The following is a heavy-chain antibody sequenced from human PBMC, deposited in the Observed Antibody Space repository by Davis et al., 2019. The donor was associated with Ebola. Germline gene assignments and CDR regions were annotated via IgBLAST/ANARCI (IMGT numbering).Heavy chain of an antibody. D-gene: IGHD6-19*01. CDR2: IYYSGST. CDR1: GFTVSSNY. CDR3: ARRDGSSGWYNYYGMDV. V-gene: IGHV4-59*02. Sequence: MPGGSLRLSCAASGFTVSSNYMSWIRQPPGKGLEWIGYIYYSGSTNYNPSLKSRVTISVDTSKNQFSLKLSSVTAADTAVYYCARRDGSSGWYNYYGMDVWGQGTTVTVSS. J-gene: IGHJ6*02.